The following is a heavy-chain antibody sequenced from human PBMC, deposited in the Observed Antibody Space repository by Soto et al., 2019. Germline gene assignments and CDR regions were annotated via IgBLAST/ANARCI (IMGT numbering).Heavy chain of an antibody. V-gene: IGHV4-34*01. D-gene: IGHD3-3*01. CDR3: ARVKGIFGVVRNAFDI. Sequence: PSETLCLTCAVYGGSFSGYYWSGVRQPPGKGLAWIGGINQSGRPNYNPSLQRRGTRSVDTSKKQFSLKLSSVNAADTAVYYCARVKGIFGVVRNAFDIWGKGTMATVS. CDR1: GGSFSGYY. CDR2: INQSGRP. J-gene: IGHJ3*02.